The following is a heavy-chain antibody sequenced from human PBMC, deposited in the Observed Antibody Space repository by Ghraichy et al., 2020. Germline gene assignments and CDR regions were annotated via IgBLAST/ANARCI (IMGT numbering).Heavy chain of an antibody. J-gene: IGHJ6*03. Sequence: ASVKVSCKTSGYSFSTYDINWVRQATGQGLEWMGWMSPNSGNTGYAQKFQGRVIMTRNTSMSTAYLDLSNLRSEDTAVYYCARAIFRTGRSPWSSKSYYYLDVWGNGTTVIVSS. CDR1: GYSFSTYD. D-gene: IGHD3-3*02. V-gene: IGHV1-8*01. CDR3: ARAIFRTGRSPWSSKSYYYLDV. CDR2: MSPNSGNT.